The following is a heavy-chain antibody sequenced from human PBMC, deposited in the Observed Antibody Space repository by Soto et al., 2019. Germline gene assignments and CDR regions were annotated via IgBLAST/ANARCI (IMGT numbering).Heavy chain of an antibody. Sequence: PGGSLRLCCAASGFTFSSYAMSWVRQAPGKGLEWVSAISGSGGSTYYADSVKGRFTISRDNSKNTLYLQMNSLRAEDTAVYYCAKDRTPYYYDSSGYPYYWGQGTLVTVSS. D-gene: IGHD3-22*01. CDR1: GFTFSSYA. CDR2: ISGSGGST. CDR3: AKDRTPYYYDSSGYPYY. V-gene: IGHV3-23*01. J-gene: IGHJ4*02.